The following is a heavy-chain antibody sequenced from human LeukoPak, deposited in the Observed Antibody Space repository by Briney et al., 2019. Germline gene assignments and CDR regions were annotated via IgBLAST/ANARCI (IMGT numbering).Heavy chain of an antibody. V-gene: IGHV4-59*08. CDR3: ARHPYGSVDY. Sequence: SETLSLTCTVSGGSISSYYWSWIRQPPGKGLEWIGYIYYSGSANYNPSLKSRVTISVDTSKNQFSLKLSSVTAADTAVYYCARHPYGSVDYWGQGTLVTVSS. CDR2: IYYSGSA. J-gene: IGHJ4*02. D-gene: IGHD3-10*01. CDR1: GGSISSYY.